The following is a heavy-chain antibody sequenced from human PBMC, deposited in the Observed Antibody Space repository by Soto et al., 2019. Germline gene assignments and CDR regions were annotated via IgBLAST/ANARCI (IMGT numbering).Heavy chain of an antibody. CDR2: IIPIFGTA. J-gene: IGHJ4*02. CDR3: ASSVVTAIPVESFDY. D-gene: IGHD2-21*02. Sequence: QVQLVQSGGEVKKPGSSVKVSCKASGGTFSSYAISWVRQAPGQGLEWMGGIIPIFGTANYAQKFQGRVTITADKSTSTAYMELSSLRSEDTAVYYCASSVVTAIPVESFDYWGQGTLVTVSS. V-gene: IGHV1-69*06. CDR1: GGTFSSYA.